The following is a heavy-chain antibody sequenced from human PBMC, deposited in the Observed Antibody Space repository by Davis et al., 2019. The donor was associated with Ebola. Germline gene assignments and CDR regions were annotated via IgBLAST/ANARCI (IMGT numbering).Heavy chain of an antibody. Sequence: SEHVSCKPSADDFNESYIQWVLQAPGQGPEWRGWLNPKNDGTKLAQKFKGRVSLTRDTSIKTAYMELKILKSDDTALYYCSRGDSTLVRCGRGWHYPMDDWGQGTMVTVSS. J-gene: IGHJ6*02. D-gene: IGHD2-15*01. CDR2: LNPKNDGT. CDR1: ADDFNESY. CDR3: SRGDSTLVRCGRGWHYPMDD. V-gene: IGHV1-2*02.